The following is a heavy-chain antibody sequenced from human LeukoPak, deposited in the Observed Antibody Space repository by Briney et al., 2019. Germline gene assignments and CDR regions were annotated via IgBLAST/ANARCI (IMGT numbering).Heavy chain of an antibody. CDR3: ARAFTYYDILTGYYFDY. CDR1: GYSFTSYY. CDR2: INPSSGGT. V-gene: IGHV1-2*02. J-gene: IGHJ4*02. D-gene: IGHD3-9*01. Sequence: ASVKVSCKTSGYSFTSYYIHWVRQAPGQGLEWMGWINPSSGGTEYAQKFQGRVTMTADTSISTAYMELSRLRSDDTAVYYCARAFTYYDILTGYYFDYWGQGTLVTVSS.